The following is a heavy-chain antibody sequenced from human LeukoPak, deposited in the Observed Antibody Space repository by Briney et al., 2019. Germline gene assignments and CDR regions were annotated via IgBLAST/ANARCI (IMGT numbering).Heavy chain of an antibody. D-gene: IGHD2-2*01. V-gene: IGHV4-39*01. CDR2: IYYSGST. CDR1: GASISSSSYY. Sequence: SETLSLTCTVSGASISSSSYYWGWIRQPPGKGLEWIGSIYYSGSTDYNPSLKSRVSISIDTSKNQFSLKLSSVTAADTAVYYCARQRGYCSSISCYAWFDPWGQGTLVTVSS. J-gene: IGHJ5*02. CDR3: ARQRGYCSSISCYAWFDP.